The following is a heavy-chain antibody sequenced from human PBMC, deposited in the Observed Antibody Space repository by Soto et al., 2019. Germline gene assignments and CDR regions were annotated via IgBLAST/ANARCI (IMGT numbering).Heavy chain of an antibody. CDR2: ISSSSSTI. Sequence: GGSLRLSCAASGFTFSSYSMNWVRQAPGKGLEWVSYISSSSSTIYYADSVKGRFTISRDNAKNSLYRQMNGLRAEDTALYYCARDGDYYYYMDVWGKGTTVTVSS. CDR3: ARDGDYYYYMDV. V-gene: IGHV3-48*01. J-gene: IGHJ6*03. CDR1: GFTFSSYS.